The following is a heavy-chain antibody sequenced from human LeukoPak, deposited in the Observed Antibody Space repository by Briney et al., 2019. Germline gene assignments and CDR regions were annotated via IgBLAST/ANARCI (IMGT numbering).Heavy chain of an antibody. D-gene: IGHD3-3*01. CDR3: ARDNSIIRDQYDFWSGYYNWFDP. V-gene: IGHV3-21*01. Sequence: GGSLRLSCAASGFTFSSYAMSWVRQAPGKGLEWVSSISSSSSYIYYADSVKGRFTISRDNAKNSVFLQMNSLRAEDTAVYYCARDNSIIRDQYDFWSGYYNWFDPWGQGTLVTVSS. J-gene: IGHJ5*02. CDR2: ISSSSSYI. CDR1: GFTFSSYA.